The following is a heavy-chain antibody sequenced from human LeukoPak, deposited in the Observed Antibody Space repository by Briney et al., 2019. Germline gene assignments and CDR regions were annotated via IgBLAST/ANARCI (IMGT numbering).Heavy chain of an antibody. CDR3: ARDKLGYCSSTSCYEGDY. Sequence: ATVKVSCKASGGTFSSYAISWVRQAPGQGLEWVGGIIPIFGTANYAQKFQGRVTITADESTSTAYMELSSLRSEDTAVYYCARDKLGYCSSTSCYEGDYWGQGTLVTVSS. D-gene: IGHD2-2*01. J-gene: IGHJ4*02. V-gene: IGHV1-69*01. CDR2: IIPIFGTA. CDR1: GGTFSSYA.